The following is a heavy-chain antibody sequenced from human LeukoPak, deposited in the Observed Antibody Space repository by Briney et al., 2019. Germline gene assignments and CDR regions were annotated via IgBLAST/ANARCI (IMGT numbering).Heavy chain of an antibody. V-gene: IGHV4-39*01. J-gene: IGHJ4*02. CDR1: GGSISSSSYY. Sequence: KASETLSLTCTVSGGSISSSSYYWGWIRQPPAKGLEWIGSIYYSGSTYFNPSLKSRVTISVDTSKNQFSLKLSSVTAADTVVYYCARQRTGDNTFDYWGQGTLVTVSS. D-gene: IGHD5-24*01. CDR3: ARQRTGDNTFDY. CDR2: IYYSGST.